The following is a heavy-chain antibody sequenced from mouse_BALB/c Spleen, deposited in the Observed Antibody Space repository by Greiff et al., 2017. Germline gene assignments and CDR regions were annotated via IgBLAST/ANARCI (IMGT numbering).Heavy chain of an antibody. D-gene: IGHD1-1*01. J-gene: IGHJ2*01. Sequence: EVKLVESGPGLVKPSQSLSLTCTVTGYSITSDYAWNWIRQFPGNKLEWMGYISYSGSTSYNPSLKSRISITRDTSKNQFFLQLNSVTTEDTATYYCARSNYGSSCYFDYWGQGTTLTVSS. CDR3: ARSNYGSSCYFDY. V-gene: IGHV3-2*02. CDR1: GYSITSDYA. CDR2: ISYSGST.